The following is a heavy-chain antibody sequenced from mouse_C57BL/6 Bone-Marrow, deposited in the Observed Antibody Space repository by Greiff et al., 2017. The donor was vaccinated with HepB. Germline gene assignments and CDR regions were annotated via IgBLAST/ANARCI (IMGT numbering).Heavy chain of an antibody. J-gene: IGHJ2*01. Sequence: QVQLQQSGAELARPGASVKLSCKASGYTFTSYGISWVKQRTGQGLEWIGEIYPRSGNTYYNEKFKGKATLTADKSSSTAYMELRILTSEDSAVYFCALYDGYYPTSLWGQGTTLTVSA. CDR3: ALYDGYYPTSL. V-gene: IGHV1-81*01. D-gene: IGHD2-3*01. CDR1: GYTFTSYG. CDR2: IYPRSGNT.